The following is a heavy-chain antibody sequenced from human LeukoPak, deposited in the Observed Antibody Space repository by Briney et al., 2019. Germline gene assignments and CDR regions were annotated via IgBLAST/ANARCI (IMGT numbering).Heavy chain of an antibody. Sequence: GGSLRLSCAASGFNFSSYAMHWVRQAPGKGLGWVAVISYDGSNKYYADSVKGRFTISRDNSKNTLYLQMNSLRAEDTAVYYCARDAFAGTCDYWGQGTLVTVSS. CDR1: GFNFSSYA. V-gene: IGHV3-30*01. CDR3: ARDAFAGTCDY. J-gene: IGHJ4*02. CDR2: ISYDGSNK. D-gene: IGHD1-26*01.